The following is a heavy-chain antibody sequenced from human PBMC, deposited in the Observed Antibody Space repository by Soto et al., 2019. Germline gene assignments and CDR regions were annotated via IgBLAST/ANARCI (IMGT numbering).Heavy chain of an antibody. J-gene: IGHJ5*02. Sequence: SQTLSLTCAISGDSVSSNSAAWNWIRQSPSRGLEWLGRTYYRSKWYNDYAVSVKSRITINPDTSKNQFSLQLNSVTPEDTAVYYCARDRDCSGGSCYSVLGCFDPWGQRTLVTVSS. CDR1: GDSVSSNSAA. D-gene: IGHD2-15*01. CDR2: TYYRSKWYN. V-gene: IGHV6-1*01. CDR3: ARDRDCSGGSCYSVLGCFDP.